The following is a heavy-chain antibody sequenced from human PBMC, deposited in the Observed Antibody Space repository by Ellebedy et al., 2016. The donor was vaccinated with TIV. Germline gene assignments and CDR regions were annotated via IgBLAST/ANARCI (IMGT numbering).Heavy chain of an antibody. J-gene: IGHJ4*02. CDR1: GFTFDNFA. Sequence: PGGSLRLSCATSGFTFDNFAMRWFRQAPGKGLEWVSAITGSGDRTFYADSVKGRFTVPRDTSKNTLYLQMNSLRAEDTAIYYCAKDSGKYGWNSEYWGQGTQVTVSS. CDR3: AKDSGKYGWNSEY. CDR2: ITGSGDRT. V-gene: IGHV3-23*01. D-gene: IGHD3-10*01.